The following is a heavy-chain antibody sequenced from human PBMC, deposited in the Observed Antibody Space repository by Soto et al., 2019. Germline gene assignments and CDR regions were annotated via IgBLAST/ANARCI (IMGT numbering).Heavy chain of an antibody. CDR2: IYHSGST. Sequence: TLSLTCAVSGGSISSGGYSWSLIRQPPRKGLEWIGYIYHSGSTYYNASLKSRVTISVDRSKNQFSLKLSSVTGADTDVYYCASSSGYCSGGSCDPYNWYDPWGQGTLVTVSA. CDR1: GGSISSGGYS. J-gene: IGHJ5*02. CDR3: ASSSGYCSGGSCDPYNWYDP. V-gene: IGHV4-30-2*01. D-gene: IGHD2-15*01.